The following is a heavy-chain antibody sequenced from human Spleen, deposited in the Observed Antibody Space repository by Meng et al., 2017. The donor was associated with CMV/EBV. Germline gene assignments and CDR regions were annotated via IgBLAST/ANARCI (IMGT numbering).Heavy chain of an antibody. D-gene: IGHD6-13*01. CDR2: IYYSGST. J-gene: IGHJ4*02. CDR3: ARLYIAAGGLDF. CDR1: GGSISSYY. Sequence: SETLSLTCTVSGGSISSYYWSWIRQPPGKGLEWIGYIYYSGSTYYNPSLGSRLTISVDTSKNQFSLTLNSVTAADTALYYCARLYIAAGGLDFWGQGMLVTVS. V-gene: IGHV4-59*01.